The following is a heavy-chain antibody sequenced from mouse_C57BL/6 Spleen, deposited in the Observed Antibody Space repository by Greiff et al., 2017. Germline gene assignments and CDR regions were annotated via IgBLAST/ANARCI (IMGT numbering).Heavy chain of an antibody. J-gene: IGHJ4*01. Sequence: VKLVESGAELVRPGASVTLSCKASGYTFTDYEMHWVKQTPVHGLEWIGAIDPETGGTAYNQKFKGKAILTADKSSSTAYMELRSLTSEDSAVYYCTVYYGNSGAMDYWGQGTSVTVSS. CDR2: IDPETGGT. D-gene: IGHD2-1*01. CDR1: GYTFTDYE. CDR3: TVYYGNSGAMDY. V-gene: IGHV1-15*01.